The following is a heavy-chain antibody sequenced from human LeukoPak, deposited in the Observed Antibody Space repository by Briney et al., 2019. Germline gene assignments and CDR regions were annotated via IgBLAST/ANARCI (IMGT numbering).Heavy chain of an antibody. D-gene: IGHD5-12*01. J-gene: IGHJ6*03. CDR1: GYTLTELS. V-gene: IGHV1-2*02. CDR2: INPNSGGT. Sequence: ASVKVSCKVSGYTLTELSMHWVRQAPGKGLEWVGWINPNSGGTNYAQKFQGRVTMTRDTSISTAYMELSRLRSDDTAVYYCARVLATQTYYYYMDVWGKGTTVTVSS. CDR3: ARVLATQTYYYYMDV.